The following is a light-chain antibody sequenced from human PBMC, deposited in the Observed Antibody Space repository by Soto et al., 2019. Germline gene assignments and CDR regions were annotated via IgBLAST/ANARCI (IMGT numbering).Light chain of an antibody. J-gene: IGKJ2*01. CDR1: QSISSY. CDR2: AAS. Sequence: DIKMTQSPSARSASVGDRVTITCRASQSISSYLNWYQQKPGKAPKLLIYAASSLQSGVPSRFSGSGSGTDFTLTISSLQPEDFASYYCQQSYSTPYTFGQGTKLDIK. V-gene: IGKV1-39*01. CDR3: QQSYSTPYT.